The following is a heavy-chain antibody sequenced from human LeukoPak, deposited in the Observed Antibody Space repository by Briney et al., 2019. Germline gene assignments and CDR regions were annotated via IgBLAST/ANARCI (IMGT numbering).Heavy chain of an antibody. V-gene: IGHV1-3*01. J-gene: IGHJ4*02. CDR1: GYTFTSYA. Sequence: GASVKVSCKASGYTFTSYAMHWVRQAPGQRLEWMGWINAGNGNTKYSQKFQGRVTITRDTSASTAYMELSRLRSEDTAVYYCARALNMVRGPPGYWGQGTLVTVSS. CDR3: ARALNMVRGPPGY. CDR2: INAGNGNT. D-gene: IGHD3-10*01.